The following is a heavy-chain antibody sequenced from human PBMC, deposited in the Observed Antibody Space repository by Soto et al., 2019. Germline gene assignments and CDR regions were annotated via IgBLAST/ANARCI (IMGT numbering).Heavy chain of an antibody. Sequence: PSQTLSLTCAISGVSVSSNTASWNWIRQSPSRGLEWLGRTYFRSKWYNDYAVSVKSRIIINPDTSNNQFSLQLNSVTPEDTAVYFCAKGDNLGPKTGYAFDPWGQGIMVTV. CDR3: AKGDNLGPKTGYAFDP. J-gene: IGHJ5*02. CDR2: TYFRSKWYN. CDR1: GVSVSSNTAS. D-gene: IGHD5-12*01. V-gene: IGHV6-1*01.